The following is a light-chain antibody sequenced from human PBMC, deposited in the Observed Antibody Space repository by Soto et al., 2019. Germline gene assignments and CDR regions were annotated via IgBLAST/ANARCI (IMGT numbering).Light chain of an antibody. J-gene: IGKJ1*01. CDR1: QSGSSN. V-gene: IGKV3-15*01. CDR2: GAS. CDR3: QQYNNWPVT. Sequence: EIVMTQSPAALSVSRGERAALCCRASQSGSSNLAWYQQKPGQAPRLLVYGASTRATAIPARFSGSGSGTEFTLTISSLQSEDFAVYYCQQYNNWPVTFGQGTKVDIK.